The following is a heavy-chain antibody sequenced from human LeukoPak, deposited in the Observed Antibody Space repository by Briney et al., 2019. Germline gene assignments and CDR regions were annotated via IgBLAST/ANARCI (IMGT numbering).Heavy chain of an antibody. V-gene: IGHV3-15*01. CDR3: AVDTPVIDAQIDY. CDR1: GFIFSHAW. Sequence: GVSLRLSCTASGFIFSHAWMNWVRQAPGKGLQWLGRIRSGGAREYAAPAQGRFTISRDDSRNTVYLEMNNLDTDDTAEYFCAVDTPVIDAQIDYWGQGTLVTVSS. D-gene: IGHD3-16*02. J-gene: IGHJ4*02. CDR2: IRSGGAR.